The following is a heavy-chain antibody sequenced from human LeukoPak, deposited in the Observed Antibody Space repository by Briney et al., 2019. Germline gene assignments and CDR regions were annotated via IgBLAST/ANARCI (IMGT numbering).Heavy chain of an antibody. V-gene: IGHV3-23*01. D-gene: IGHD5-18*01. CDR3: AKKRPGYPQEFDY. CDR2: ISGSGGST. CDR1: GFTFRSYA. Sequence: PGGSLRLSCAASGFTFRSYAMSWVRQAPGKGLEWVSAISGSGGSTYYADSVKGRFTISRDNSKNTLYLQMNSLRAKDTAVYYCAKKRPGYPQEFDYWGQGTLVTVSS. J-gene: IGHJ4*02.